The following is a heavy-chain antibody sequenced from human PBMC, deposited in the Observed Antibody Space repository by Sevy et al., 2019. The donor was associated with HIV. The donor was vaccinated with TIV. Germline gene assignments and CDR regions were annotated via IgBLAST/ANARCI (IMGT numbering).Heavy chain of an antibody. CDR3: AKVRSQLLVGAYYFDY. J-gene: IGHJ4*02. CDR1: GFTFSSYA. V-gene: IGHV3-23*01. Sequence: GGSLRLSCAASGFTFSSYAMSWVRQAPGKGLEWVSAISGSGGSTYYADSVKGPFTISRDNSKNTLYLQMNSLRAEDTAVYYCAKVRSQLLVGAYYFDYWGQGTLVTVSS. CDR2: ISGSGGST. D-gene: IGHD1-26*01.